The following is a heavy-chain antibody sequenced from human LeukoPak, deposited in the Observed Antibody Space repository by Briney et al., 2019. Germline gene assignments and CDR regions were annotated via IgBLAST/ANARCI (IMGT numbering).Heavy chain of an antibody. Sequence: ASVKVSCKASGGTFSSYAISWVRQAPGQGLEWMGGIIPIFGTANYAQKFQGRVTITADKSTSTAYMELSSLRSENTAVYYCARSGSGGELPFNYWGQGTLVTVSS. CDR2: IIPIFGTA. CDR1: GGTFSSYA. D-gene: IGHD1-26*01. J-gene: IGHJ4*02. CDR3: ARSGSGGELPFNY. V-gene: IGHV1-69*06.